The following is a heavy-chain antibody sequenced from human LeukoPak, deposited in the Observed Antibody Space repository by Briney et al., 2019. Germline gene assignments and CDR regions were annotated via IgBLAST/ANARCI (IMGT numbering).Heavy chain of an antibody. CDR2: ISSNGGIT. Sequence: GGSLRLSCAASGXTFSNYAIHWVRQAPGKGLEYVSGISSNGGITYYANSVKGRFTISRDNSKNTLYLQMGSLRVEDMAVYYCARLHIEYSSSPLDYWGQGTLVTVSS. CDR3: ARLHIEYSSSPLDY. D-gene: IGHD6-6*01. CDR1: GXTFSNYA. V-gene: IGHV3-64*01. J-gene: IGHJ4*02.